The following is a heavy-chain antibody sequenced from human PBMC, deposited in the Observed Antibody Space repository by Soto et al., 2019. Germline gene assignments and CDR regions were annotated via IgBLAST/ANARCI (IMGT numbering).Heavy chain of an antibody. CDR2: IYHSGST. CDR3: ARGPPFH. CDR1: CGSISSGGYS. V-gene: IGHV4-30-2*01. Sequence: TLSLTCAVSCGSISSGGYSWSWIRQPPGKGLEWIGYIYHSGSTYYNPSLKSRVTISVDRSKSQFSLKLSSVTAADTAVYYCARGPPFHWGQGTLVTVSS. D-gene: IGHD3-16*01. J-gene: IGHJ4*02.